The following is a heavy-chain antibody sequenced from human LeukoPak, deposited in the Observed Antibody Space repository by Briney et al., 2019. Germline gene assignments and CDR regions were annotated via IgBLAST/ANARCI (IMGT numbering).Heavy chain of an antibody. D-gene: IGHD3-16*01. V-gene: IGHV4-59*01. CDR1: GGSISNYY. CDR3: ARPHGGPYAFDI. CDR2: IYNSGNT. J-gene: IGHJ3*02. Sequence: PSETLSLTCSVSGGSISNYYWSWIRQPPGKGLEWIGYIYNSGNTNYSPSLKSRVTISVDTSKNQLSLKLSSVTAADTAIYYCARPHGGPYAFDIWGAGTMVTVSS.